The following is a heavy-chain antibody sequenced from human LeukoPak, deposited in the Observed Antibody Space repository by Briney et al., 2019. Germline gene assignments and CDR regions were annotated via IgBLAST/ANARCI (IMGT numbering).Heavy chain of an antibody. Sequence: SETLSLTCTVSGGSPSSYYWSWIRQPPGKGLEWIGYIYYSGSNNYNPSLQSRVTISVDTSKNQFSLKLSSVTAADTAVYYCARGAGWYDYWGQGTLVTVSS. CDR3: ARGAGWYDY. J-gene: IGHJ4*02. CDR2: IYYSGSN. D-gene: IGHD6-19*01. CDR1: GGSPSSYY. V-gene: IGHV4-59*01.